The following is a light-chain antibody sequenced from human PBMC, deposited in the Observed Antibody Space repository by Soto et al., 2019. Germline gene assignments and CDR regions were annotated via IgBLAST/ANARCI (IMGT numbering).Light chain of an antibody. J-gene: IGKJ1*01. CDR3: QQYYSYPRA. CDR1: QGISSY. V-gene: IGKV1-8*01. CDR2: DAY. Sequence: AIRMTQSPSSLSASTGDRVTITCRASQGISSYLAWYQQKPGKAPKLLIYDAYTLQSGVPSRFSGSGSGTDFTLTISCLQSEDFATYYCQQYYSYPRAFGQGTKVEIK.